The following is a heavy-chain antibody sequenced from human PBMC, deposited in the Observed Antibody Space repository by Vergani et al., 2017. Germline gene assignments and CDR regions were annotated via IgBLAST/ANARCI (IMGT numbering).Heavy chain of an antibody. J-gene: IGHJ3*02. CDR1: GFTFSSYS. CDR3: ARAGAVAGTWADAFDI. CDR2: ISSSSSYT. V-gene: IGHV3-21*05. D-gene: IGHD6-19*01. Sequence: EVQLVESGGGLVKPGGSLRLSCAASGFTFSSYSMNWVRQAPGKGLEWVSYISSSSSYTNYADSVKGRFTISRDNAKNSLYLQMNSLRAEDTAVYYCARAGAVAGTWADAFDIWGQGTMVTVSS.